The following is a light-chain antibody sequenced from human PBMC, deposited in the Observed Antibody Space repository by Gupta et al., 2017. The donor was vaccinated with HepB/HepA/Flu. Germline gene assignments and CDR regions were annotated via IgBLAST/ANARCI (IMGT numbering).Light chain of an antibody. V-gene: IGKV3-15*01. Sequence: EIVMTQSPATLSVSPGERATLSCRASQSVSSNLAWYQQKPPQPPRLLIYGASTSGTGVTARFCGGGCGTKVSIPISSRQLEDFAGYYCQQDKNCPPWTFGQGTKVEIK. CDR2: GAS. CDR1: QSVSSN. CDR3: QQDKNCPPWT. J-gene: IGKJ1*01.